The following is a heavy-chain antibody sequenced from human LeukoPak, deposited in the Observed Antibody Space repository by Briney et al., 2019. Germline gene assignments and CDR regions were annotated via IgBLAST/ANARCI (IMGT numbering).Heavy chain of an antibody. Sequence: GGSLRLSCAASGFTVSSNYMSRVRQAPGKGPEWVSVIYSGGSTYYADSVKGRFTISRDNSKNTLYLQMNSLRAEDTAVYYCARDGRYYYDSSGYYGHYFDYWGQGTLVTVSS. V-gene: IGHV3-53*01. J-gene: IGHJ4*02. CDR2: IYSGGST. CDR3: ARDGRYYYDSSGYYGHYFDY. D-gene: IGHD3-22*01. CDR1: GFTVSSNY.